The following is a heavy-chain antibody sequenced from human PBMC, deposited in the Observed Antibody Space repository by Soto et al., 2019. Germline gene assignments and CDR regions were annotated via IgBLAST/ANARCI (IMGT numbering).Heavy chain of an antibody. D-gene: IGHD6-13*01. V-gene: IGHV3-33*01. Sequence: GGSLRLSCAASGFTFSSYGMHWVRQAPGKGLEWVAVIWYDGSNKYYADSVKGRFTISRDNSKNTLYLQMNSLRAEDTAVYYCAREPRNGQQLAYYFDYWGQGTLVTVSS. CDR2: IWYDGSNK. CDR1: GFTFSSYG. CDR3: AREPRNGQQLAYYFDY. J-gene: IGHJ4*02.